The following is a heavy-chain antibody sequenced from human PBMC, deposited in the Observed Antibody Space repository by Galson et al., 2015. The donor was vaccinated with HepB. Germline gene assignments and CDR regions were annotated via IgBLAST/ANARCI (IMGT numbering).Heavy chain of an antibody. CDR2: ISSSGNII. CDR1: GFTFSSSE. D-gene: IGHD6-19*01. CDR3: VRVRWLVTDS. Sequence: SLRLSCAASGFTFSSSEMNWVRQAPGKGLEWVSHISSSGNIIYYADSVKGRFTITRDNTKHSLFPQMNSLRPEYTAVYCCVRVRWLVTDSWGQGTLVTVSS. J-gene: IGHJ4*02. V-gene: IGHV3-48*03.